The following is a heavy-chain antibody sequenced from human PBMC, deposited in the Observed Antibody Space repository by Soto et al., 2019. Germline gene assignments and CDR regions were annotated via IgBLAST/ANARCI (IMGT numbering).Heavy chain of an antibody. CDR3: ARGSPRYCSSTSCYFAHYYYGLDV. J-gene: IGHJ6*02. CDR1: GGSFSGYY. V-gene: IGHV4-34*01. D-gene: IGHD2-2*01. CDR2: INHSGST. Sequence: SETLSLTCAVYGGSFSGYYWSWIRQPPGKGLEWIGEINHSGSTNYNPSLKSRVTISVDTSKNQFSLKLSSVTAADTAVYYCARGSPRYCSSTSCYFAHYYYGLDVWGQGTTVTVSS.